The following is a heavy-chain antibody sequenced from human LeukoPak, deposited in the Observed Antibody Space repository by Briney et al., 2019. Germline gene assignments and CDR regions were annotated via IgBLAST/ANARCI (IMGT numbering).Heavy chain of an antibody. J-gene: IGHJ4*02. CDR3: ARDWGAAGLWDY. D-gene: IGHD6-13*01. CDR2: IKEDGSEK. V-gene: IGHV3-7*05. Sequence: GGSLRLSCALSGFTFSNYWMSWVRQAPGRGLEWVANIKEDGSEKNYVDSVKGRFTISRDNAKNSLYLQMNSLRAGDTAIYYCARDWGAAGLWDYWGQGTLVTVSS. CDR1: GFTFSNYW.